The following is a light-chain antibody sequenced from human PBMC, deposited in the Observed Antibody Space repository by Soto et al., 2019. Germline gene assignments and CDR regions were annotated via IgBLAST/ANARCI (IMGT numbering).Light chain of an antibody. Sequence: TQSPGTLSLSPGERATLSCRASQSVSSSYLAWYQQKPGKAPKLLIYAASTLQSGVPSRFSGSGSGTDFTLTISSLQPEDVATYYCQKYNSAPLTFGPGTKVD. J-gene: IGKJ3*01. V-gene: IGKV1-27*01. CDR1: QSVSSSY. CDR2: AAS. CDR3: QKYNSAPLT.